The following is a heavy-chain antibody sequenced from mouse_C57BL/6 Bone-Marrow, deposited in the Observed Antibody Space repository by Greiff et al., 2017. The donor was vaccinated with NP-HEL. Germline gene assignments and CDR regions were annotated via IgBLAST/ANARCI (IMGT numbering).Heavy chain of an antibody. J-gene: IGHJ1*03. D-gene: IGHD1-1*01. CDR2: ISSGSSTI. CDR1: GFTFSDYG. CDR3: ARGGLFTTVVTPPYFDV. Sequence: VQLQQSGGGLVKPGGSLKLSCAASGFTFSDYGMHWVRQAPEKGLEWVAYISSGSSTIYYADTVKGRFTISRDNAKNTLFLQMTSLRSEDTAMYYCARGGLFTTVVTPPYFDVWGTGTTVTVSS. V-gene: IGHV5-17*01.